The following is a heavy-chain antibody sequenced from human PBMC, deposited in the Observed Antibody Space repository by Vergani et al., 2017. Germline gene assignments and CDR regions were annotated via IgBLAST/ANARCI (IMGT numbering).Heavy chain of an antibody. V-gene: IGHV4-34*01. CDR3: ARPLYCSSTSCYDDY. CDR2: IKHSGST. Sequence: QVQLQQWGAGLLKPSETLSLTCAVYGGSFSGYYWSWIRQHPGKGLEWSGEIKHSGSTNYNPSLKSRVTISVATSKNQFSLNLSSVTAADTAVYYCARPLYCSSTSCYDDYWGQGTLVTVSS. D-gene: IGHD2-2*01. CDR1: GGSFSGYY. J-gene: IGHJ4*02.